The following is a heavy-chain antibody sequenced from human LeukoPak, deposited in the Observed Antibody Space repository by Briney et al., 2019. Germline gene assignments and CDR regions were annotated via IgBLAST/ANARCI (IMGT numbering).Heavy chain of an antibody. CDR3: ARGPLYYYYYYMDV. V-gene: IGHV4-4*07. J-gene: IGHJ6*03. CDR2: IYTSGST. CDR1: GGSIGSYY. Sequence: SETLSLTCTVSGGSIGSYYWSWIRQPAGKGLEWIGRIYTSGSTNYNPSLKSRVTMSVDTSKNQFSLKLSSVTAADTAVYYCARGPLYYYYYYMDVWGKGTTVTVSS.